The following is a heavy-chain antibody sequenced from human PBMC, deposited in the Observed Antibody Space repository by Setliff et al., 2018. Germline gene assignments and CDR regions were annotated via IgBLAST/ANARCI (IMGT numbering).Heavy chain of an antibody. D-gene: IGHD3-22*01. CDR2: IKSKTDGGTT. CDR1: GFTFSNAW. Sequence: GESLKISCAVSGFTFSNAWMSWVRQAPGKGLEWVGRIKSKTDGGTTDYAAPVKGRFTISRDDSKNTLYLQMNSLKTEDTAVYYCTTDVTYSSGYYYNYWGQGTLVTVSS. V-gene: IGHV3-15*01. J-gene: IGHJ4*02. CDR3: TTDVTYSSGYYYNY.